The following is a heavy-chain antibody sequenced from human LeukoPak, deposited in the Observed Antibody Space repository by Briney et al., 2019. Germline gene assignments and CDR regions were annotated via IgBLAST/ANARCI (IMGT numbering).Heavy chain of an antibody. CDR2: ISGSGGST. V-gene: IGHV3-23*01. CDR3: AKAVDFWSVFDY. J-gene: IGHJ4*02. Sequence: GGSLTLSCATSGFTFRSYAMTWVRQAPGKGLEWVSLISGSGGSTYYAESVKGRFTNSRDNSNNTLYRQMNGLRAEDTAVYYWAKAVDFWSVFDYWGQATLVTVSS. D-gene: IGHD3-3*01. CDR1: GFTFRSYA.